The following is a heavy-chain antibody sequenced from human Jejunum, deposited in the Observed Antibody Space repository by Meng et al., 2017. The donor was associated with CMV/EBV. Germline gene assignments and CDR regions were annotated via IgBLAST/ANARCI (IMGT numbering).Heavy chain of an antibody. Sequence: SHAMHWVRQAQGKGLEYVSGINSHGGSTWYADSVKGRFTVSRDNSKNMLYLQMGSLGAGDTAVYFCGISPYSSTGEDYFYFQKMDVWGQGTTVTVSS. CDR1: SHA. V-gene: IGHV3-64*02. D-gene: IGHD6-19*01. J-gene: IGHJ6*02. CDR2: INSHGGST. CDR3: GISPYSSTGEDYFYFQKMDV.